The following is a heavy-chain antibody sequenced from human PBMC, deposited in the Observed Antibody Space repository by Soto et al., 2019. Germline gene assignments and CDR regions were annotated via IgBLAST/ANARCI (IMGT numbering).Heavy chain of an antibody. J-gene: IGHJ4*02. D-gene: IGHD3-16*01. CDR3: ARDVKGAYGFYYFDY. V-gene: IGHV4-34*01. CDR1: GGSFSGYY. Sequence: TSETLSLTCAVSGGSFSGYYCSWIRQPPGKGLEWIGEINHSGSTNYNPSLKRRITISVDTSKNQFSLKLSSVTAADTAVYYCARDVKGAYGFYYFDYWRQGTLVTVSS. CDR2: INHSGST.